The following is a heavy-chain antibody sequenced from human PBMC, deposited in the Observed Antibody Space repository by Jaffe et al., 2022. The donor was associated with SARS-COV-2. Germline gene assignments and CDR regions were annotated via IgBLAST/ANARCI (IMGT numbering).Heavy chain of an antibody. J-gene: IGHJ6*03. D-gene: IGHD1-26*01. CDR3: ARAFRGSSLPRSYYYYYMDV. V-gene: IGHV6-1*01. CDR2: TYYRSKWYN. Sequence: QVQLQQSGPGLVKPSQTLSLTCAISGDSVSSNSAAWNWIRQSPSRGLEWLGRTYYRSKWYNDYAVSVKSRITINPDTSKNQFSLQLNSVTPEDTAVYYCARAFRGSSLPRSYYYYYMDVWGKGTTVTVSS. CDR1: GDSVSSNSAA.